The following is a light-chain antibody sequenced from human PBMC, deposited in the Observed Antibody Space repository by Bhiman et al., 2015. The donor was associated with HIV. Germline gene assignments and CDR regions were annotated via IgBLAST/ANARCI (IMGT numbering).Light chain of an antibody. CDR2: EDN. CDR3: QSSDNRDYVI. CDR1: SGSIASNY. V-gene: IGLV6-57*01. J-gene: IGLJ2*01. Sequence: NFMLTQPHSVSESPGKTVTIPCTRSSGSIASNYVQWYQQRPGSSPTTVIYEDNQRPSGVPDRFSGSIDSSSNSASLTISGLKTEDEADYYCQSSDNRDYVIFGGGTKLTVL.